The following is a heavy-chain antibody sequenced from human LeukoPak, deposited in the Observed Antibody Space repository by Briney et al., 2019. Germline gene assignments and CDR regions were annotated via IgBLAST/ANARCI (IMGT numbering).Heavy chain of an antibody. V-gene: IGHV1-46*01. CDR1: GYTFTSYH. Sequence: RASVKVSCKASGYTFTSYHMHWVRQAPGQGLEWMGIINPSGGTTSYAPKFQGRVTMTRDTSTSTVYMELSSLRSEDTAVYYCARQTYCTSTSCHFYYYYMDVWGKGTTVTISS. D-gene: IGHD2-2*01. J-gene: IGHJ6*03. CDR2: INPSGGTT. CDR3: ARQTYCTSTSCHFYYYYMDV.